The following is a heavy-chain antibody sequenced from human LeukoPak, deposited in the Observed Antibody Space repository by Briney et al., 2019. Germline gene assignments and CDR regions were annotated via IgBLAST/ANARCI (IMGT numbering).Heavy chain of an antibody. V-gene: IGHV4-39*07. D-gene: IGHD3-22*01. CDR2: INHSGST. J-gene: IGHJ5*02. CDR3: ARAGLVVSPDWFDP. CDR1: GGSISSGSYY. Sequence: SQTLSLTCTVSGGSISSGSYYWSWIRQPPGKGLEWIGEINHSGSTNYNPSLKSRVTISVDTSKNQFSLKLSSVTAADTAVYYCARAGLVVSPDWFDPWGQGTLVTVSS.